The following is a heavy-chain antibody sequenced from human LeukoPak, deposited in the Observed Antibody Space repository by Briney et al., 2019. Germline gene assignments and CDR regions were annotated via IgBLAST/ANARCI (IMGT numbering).Heavy chain of an antibody. Sequence: ASVKVSCKASGGTFSSYAISWVRQAPGQGLEWMGGIIPMFGTPNYAQRFQGRVMIIADEFTSTAYMELSSLRSEDTAVYYCAREREGTAGRPGLASKDYFYYGMDVWAKGPRSPSP. CDR3: AREREGTAGRPGLASKDYFYYGMDV. CDR1: GGTFSSYA. CDR2: IIPMFGTP. D-gene: IGHD6-6*01. V-gene: IGHV1-69*13. J-gene: IGHJ6*02.